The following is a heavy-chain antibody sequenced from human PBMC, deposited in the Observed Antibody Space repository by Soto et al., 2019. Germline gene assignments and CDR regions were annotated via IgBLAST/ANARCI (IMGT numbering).Heavy chain of an antibody. Sequence: PGESLKISCKGSGYSFTSYWISWVRQMPGKGLEWMGRIDPSDSYTNYSPSFQGHVTISADKSISTAYLQWSSLKASDTAMYYCATIGYCSSTSCRHIIYYYGMDVWGQGTTVTVSS. CDR3: ATIGYCSSTSCRHIIYYYGMDV. CDR2: IDPSDSYT. V-gene: IGHV5-10-1*01. CDR1: GYSFTSYW. J-gene: IGHJ6*02. D-gene: IGHD2-2*01.